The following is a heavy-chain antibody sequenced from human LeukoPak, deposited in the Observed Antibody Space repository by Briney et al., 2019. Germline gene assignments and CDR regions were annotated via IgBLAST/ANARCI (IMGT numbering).Heavy chain of an antibody. Sequence: GGSLRLSCAASGFTFSRYEMNWVRQAPGKGLQWVSDISSSGTTIYYADSVKGRFTISRGNAKNSLYLQMNSLRAEDTAVYYCARKYCSTTSCLFDNWGQGTLVTVSS. V-gene: IGHV3-48*03. CDR3: ARKYCSTTSCLFDN. D-gene: IGHD2-2*01. CDR2: ISSSGTTI. CDR1: GFTFSRYE. J-gene: IGHJ4*02.